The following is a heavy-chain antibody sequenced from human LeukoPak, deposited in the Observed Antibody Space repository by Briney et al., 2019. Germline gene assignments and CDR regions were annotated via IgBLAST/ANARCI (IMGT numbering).Heavy chain of an antibody. CDR2: IYYSGST. J-gene: IGHJ4*02. V-gene: IGHV4-30-4*01. CDR1: GGSISSGDYY. CDR3: ARGGGYSYGTFDY. Sequence: PSETLSLTCTVSGGSISSGDYYWSWIRQPPGTGLEWIVYIYYSGSTYCNPSLKSRVTISVDTSKNQFSLKLSSVTAADTAVYYCARGGGYSYGTFDYWGQGTLVTVSS. D-gene: IGHD5-18*01.